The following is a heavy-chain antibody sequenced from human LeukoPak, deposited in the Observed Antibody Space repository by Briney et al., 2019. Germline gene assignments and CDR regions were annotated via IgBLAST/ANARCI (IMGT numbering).Heavy chain of an antibody. J-gene: IGHJ5*02. V-gene: IGHV4-61*02. Sequence: PSETLSLTCTVSGGSISSGSYYWSWLRQPAGKGLEWIGRIYTSGSTNYNPSLKSRVTISVDTSKNHFSLKLTSVTAADTAVYFCARGDYSDSQRFDPWGQGILVTVSS. CDR1: GGSISSGSYY. CDR3: ARGDYSDSQRFDP. D-gene: IGHD3-22*01. CDR2: IYTSGST.